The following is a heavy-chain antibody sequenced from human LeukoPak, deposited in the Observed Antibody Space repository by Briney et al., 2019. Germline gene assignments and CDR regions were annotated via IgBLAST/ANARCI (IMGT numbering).Heavy chain of an antibody. D-gene: IGHD1-1*01. CDR2: MKSDGSST. Sequence: GGSLRLSCAASGFTFSSYWMHWVRQAPGKGLVWVSRMKSDGSSTSYADSVKGRFTISRDNAKNTLYLQMNSLRAEDTAVYYCARDLNWDLFDYWGQGTLVTVSS. V-gene: IGHV3-74*01. J-gene: IGHJ4*02. CDR1: GFTFSSYW. CDR3: ARDLNWDLFDY.